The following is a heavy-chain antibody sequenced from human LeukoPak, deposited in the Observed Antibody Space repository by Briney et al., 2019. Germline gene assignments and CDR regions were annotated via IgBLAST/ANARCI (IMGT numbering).Heavy chain of an antibody. Sequence: SETLSLTCTVSGGSISSYYWSWIRQPPGKGLEWIGYIYYSGSTNYNPSLKSRVTISVDTSKNQFSLKLSSVTAADTAVYYCARAPQYSSSWYFVDWGRGTLVTVSS. CDR3: ARAPQYSSSWYFVD. CDR2: IYYSGST. D-gene: IGHD6-13*01. V-gene: IGHV4-59*01. CDR1: GGSISSYY. J-gene: IGHJ4*02.